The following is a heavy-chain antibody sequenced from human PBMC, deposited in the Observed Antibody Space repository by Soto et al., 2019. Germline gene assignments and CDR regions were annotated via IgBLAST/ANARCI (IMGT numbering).Heavy chain of an antibody. Sequence: QVQLVQSGAEVQKPGSSVKVSCKASGGTFRSYSISWVRQAPGQGLAWMGGIIPLFDITNYAQKFQGRVTITADESTSTSYMELSSLGSDDTAVYYCARPDEGGYSSNHHYYYALDVWGQGTTVTV. D-gene: IGHD3-22*01. V-gene: IGHV1-69*01. CDR2: IIPLFDIT. CDR1: GGTFRSYS. CDR3: ARPDEGGYSSNHHYYYALDV. J-gene: IGHJ6*02.